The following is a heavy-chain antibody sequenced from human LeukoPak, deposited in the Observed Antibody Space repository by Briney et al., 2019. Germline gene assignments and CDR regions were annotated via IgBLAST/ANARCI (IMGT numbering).Heavy chain of an antibody. Sequence: SQTLSLTCAVSGDSISSGGYSWSWIRQPPGKGLEWIGYIYHSGSTYYNPSLKSRVTISVDRSKKQFSLKLSSVTAADTAVYYCARVVAHTLDYWGQGTLVTVSS. CDR2: IYHSGST. J-gene: IGHJ4*02. V-gene: IGHV4-30-2*01. CDR1: GDSISSGGYS. CDR3: ARVVAHTLDY.